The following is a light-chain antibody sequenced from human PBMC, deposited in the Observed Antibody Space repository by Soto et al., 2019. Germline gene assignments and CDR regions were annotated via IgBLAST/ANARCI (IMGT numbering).Light chain of an antibody. V-gene: IGLV2-14*01. J-gene: IGLJ1*01. Sequence: QSALTQPASVSESPGQSITISCTGSSSDVGGYKYVSWYQQHPGEAPKLLIYDVTNRPSGVSNRFSGSKSGYTASLTISGFRSEDEADYYCSSYTSFKTLVFGTGTKVTVL. CDR1: SSDVGGYKY. CDR2: DVT. CDR3: SSYTSFKTLV.